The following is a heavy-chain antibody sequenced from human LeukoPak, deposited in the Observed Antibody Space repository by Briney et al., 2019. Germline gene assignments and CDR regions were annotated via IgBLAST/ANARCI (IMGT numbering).Heavy chain of an antibody. CDR1: GGTFSSYA. CDR2: IIPIFGTA. CDR3: ARERDGYRSSAFDI. J-gene: IGHJ3*02. V-gene: IGHV1-69*05. D-gene: IGHD5-24*01. Sequence: SVKVSCKASGGTFSSYAISWVRQAPGQGLEWMRGIIPIFGTANYALKFQGRVTITTDESTSTAYMELSSLRSEDTAVYYCARERDGYRSSAFDIWGQGTMVTVSS.